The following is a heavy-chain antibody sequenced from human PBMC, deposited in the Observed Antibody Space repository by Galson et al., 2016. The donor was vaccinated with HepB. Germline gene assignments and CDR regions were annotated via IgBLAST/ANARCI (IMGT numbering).Heavy chain of an antibody. CDR3: AVMGGDGYTAVNWFDP. Sequence: SETLSLTCAVYSGSFSGYYWSWIRKPPGKGLEWIGEINDSGSTNYNPSLKSRVTISVDTSKNQLSLKLGSVTAADPAVYYCAVMGGDGYTAVNWFDPWGQGTLVTVSS. J-gene: IGHJ5*02. CDR2: INDSGST. V-gene: IGHV4-34*01. CDR1: SGSFSGYY. D-gene: IGHD5-24*01.